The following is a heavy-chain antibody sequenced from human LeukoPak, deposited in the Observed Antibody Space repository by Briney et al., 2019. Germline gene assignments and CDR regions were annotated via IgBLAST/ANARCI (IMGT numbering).Heavy chain of an antibody. CDR3: AKDPGGQASTGTSIDY. J-gene: IGHJ4*02. CDR2: IRYDGSNK. D-gene: IGHD1-7*01. CDR1: GFTFSSYG. V-gene: IGHV3-30*02. Sequence: GGSLRLSCAASGFTFSSYGMHWVRQAPGKGLEWVAFIRYDGSNKYYADSVKGRFTISRDNSKNTLYLQMNSLRAEDTAVYYCAKDPGGQASTGTSIDYWGQGTLVTVSS.